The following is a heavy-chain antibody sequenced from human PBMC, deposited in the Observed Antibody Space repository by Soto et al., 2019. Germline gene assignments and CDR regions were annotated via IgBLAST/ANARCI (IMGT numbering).Heavy chain of an antibody. V-gene: IGHV3-23*01. D-gene: IGHD2-15*01. Sequence: GGSLRLSCAASGFTFSNYAISWVRQAPGKGLEWVSVISGAGGSIYYAEAVKGRFTISRDNSKNTVYLQMNSLRVEDTARYFCAKRGYCSDATCSSHPFDIWGQGTMVTVSS. CDR3: AKRGYCSDATCSSHPFDI. J-gene: IGHJ3*02. CDR1: GFTFSNYA. CDR2: ISGAGGSI.